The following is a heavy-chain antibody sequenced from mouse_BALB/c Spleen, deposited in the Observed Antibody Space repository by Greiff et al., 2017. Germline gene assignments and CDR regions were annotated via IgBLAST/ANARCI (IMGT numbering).Heavy chain of an antibody. CDR3: AGWGYGFDY. J-gene: IGHJ2*01. CDR2: ISTYYGNT. V-gene: IGHV1S137*01. D-gene: IGHD2-2*01. Sequence: VQLQQSGPELVRPGASVKISCKGSGYTFTDYAMHWVKQSPAKSLEWIGVISTYYGNTNYTQKFKGKATMTVDKSSSTAYMRLARLTSEDSAIYYCAGWGYGFDYWGQGTTLTVSS. CDR1: GYTFTDYA.